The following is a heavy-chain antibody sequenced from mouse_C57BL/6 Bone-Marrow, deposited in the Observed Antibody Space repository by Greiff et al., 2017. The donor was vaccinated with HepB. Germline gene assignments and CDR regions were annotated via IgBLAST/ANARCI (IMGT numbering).Heavy chain of an antibody. J-gene: IGHJ2*01. CDR2: IYPGSGST. V-gene: IGHV1-55*01. CDR1: SYTFTSYW. D-gene: IGHD2-3*01. CDR3: ARWLLHFDY. Sequence: QVQLQQPGAELVKPGASVKMSCKASSYTFTSYWITWVKQRPGQGLEWIGDIYPGSGSTNYNEKFKSKATLTVYTSSSTAYMQLSSLTSEDSAFYYCARWLLHFDYWGQGTTLTVSS.